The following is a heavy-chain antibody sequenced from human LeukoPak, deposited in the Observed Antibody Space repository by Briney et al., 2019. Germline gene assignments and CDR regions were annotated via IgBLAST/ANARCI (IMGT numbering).Heavy chain of an antibody. Sequence: GGSLRLSCAASGLTFSNAWMTWVRQAPGKGLEWIGRIIRKTDGERTHYAASVKDRFTISKDDSKNTVYLQMNSLTSEDTAVYYCYTYIMGFGGDYWGQGTLVTVSS. CDR1: GLTFSNAW. J-gene: IGHJ4*02. V-gene: IGHV3-15*01. D-gene: IGHD3-16*01. CDR2: IIRKTDGERT. CDR3: YTYIMGFGGDY.